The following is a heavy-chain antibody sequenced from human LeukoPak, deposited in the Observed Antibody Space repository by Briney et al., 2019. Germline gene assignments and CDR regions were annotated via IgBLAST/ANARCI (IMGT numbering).Heavy chain of an antibody. J-gene: IGHJ4*02. Sequence: ASVEVSCKASGYTFTSYYMHWVRQAPGQGLEWMGIINPSGGSTSYAQKFQGRVTMTRDTSTSTVYMELSSLRSEDTAVYYCARGPNGYSGYDSLGFDYWGQGTLVTVSS. CDR1: GYTFTSYY. D-gene: IGHD5-12*01. V-gene: IGHV1-46*01. CDR2: INPSGGST. CDR3: ARGPNGYSGYDSLGFDY.